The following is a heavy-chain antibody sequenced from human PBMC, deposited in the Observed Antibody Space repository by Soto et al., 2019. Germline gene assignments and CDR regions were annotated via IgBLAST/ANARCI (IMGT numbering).Heavy chain of an antibody. D-gene: IGHD3-22*01. V-gene: IGHV4-34*01. CDR2: INHSGST. J-gene: IGHJ4*02. Sequence: PSETLSLTCAVYGGSFSGYYWSWIRHPPGKGLEWIGEINHSGSTNYNPSLKSRVTISVDTSKNQFSLKLGSVTAADTAVYYCARGLKLNSSLYQYDSSGSLGYWGQGTLEAVSS. CDR3: ARGLKLNSSLYQYDSSGSLGY. CDR1: GGSFSGYY.